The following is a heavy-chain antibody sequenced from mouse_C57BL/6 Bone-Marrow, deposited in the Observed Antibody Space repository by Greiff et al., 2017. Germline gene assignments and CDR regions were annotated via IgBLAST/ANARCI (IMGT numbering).Heavy chain of an antibody. CDR1: GYTFPSYW. Sequence: QVQLPGAELVKPGASVKLSCKASGYTFPSYWMHWVKQRPGRGLEWIGRIDPNSGGTKYNEKFKSKATLTVDTPSSTAYMQLSSLTSEDSAGYYWTRKSYYYGNYFDYWGQGTTLTVSS. D-gene: IGHD1-1*01. V-gene: IGHV1-72*01. J-gene: IGHJ2*01. CDR2: IDPNSGGT. CDR3: TRKSYYYGNYFDY.